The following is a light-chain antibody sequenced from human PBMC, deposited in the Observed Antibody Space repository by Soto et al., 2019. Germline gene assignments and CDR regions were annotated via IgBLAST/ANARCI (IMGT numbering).Light chain of an antibody. CDR2: DAS. V-gene: IGKV1-5*01. CDR3: QQYNSYPVT. Sequence: DSQMTQSPSTLCASVGERVTITCRACQSISKWLAWYQQKPGKAPKLLIYDASSLESGVPSRFSGSGSGTEFTLTISSLQPDDFATYYGQQYNSYPVTFGQGTKVDIK. CDR1: QSISKW. J-gene: IGKJ1*01.